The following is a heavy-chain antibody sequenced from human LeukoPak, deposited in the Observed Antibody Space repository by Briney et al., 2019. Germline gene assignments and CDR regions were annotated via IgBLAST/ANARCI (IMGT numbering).Heavy chain of an antibody. CDR1: GYTFTSDG. V-gene: IGHV1-18*01. CDR3: ARDNKDYYGSGSLGVAFDI. J-gene: IGHJ3*02. D-gene: IGHD3-10*01. Sequence: ASVKVSCKASGYTFTSDGISWVRQAPGQGLEWMGWISAYNGNTNYAQKLQGRVTMTTDTSTSTAYMELRSLRSDDTAVYYCARDNKDYYGSGSLGVAFDIWGQGTMVTVSS. CDR2: ISAYNGNT.